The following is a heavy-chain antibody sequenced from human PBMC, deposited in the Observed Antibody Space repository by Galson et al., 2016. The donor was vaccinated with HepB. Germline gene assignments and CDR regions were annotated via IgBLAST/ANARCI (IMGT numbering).Heavy chain of an antibody. Sequence: SLRFSCAASGFIFNSYGMHWVRQAPGKGLEWVAVISYDGSNKYYADSVKGRFTISRDNSKNTLYLQMNSLRAEDTALYYCAKDHGYFGSGSHHYWGQGTLVTVSS. CDR3: AKDHGYFGSGSHHY. D-gene: IGHD3-10*01. CDR2: ISYDGSNK. CDR1: GFIFNSYG. V-gene: IGHV3-30*18. J-gene: IGHJ4*02.